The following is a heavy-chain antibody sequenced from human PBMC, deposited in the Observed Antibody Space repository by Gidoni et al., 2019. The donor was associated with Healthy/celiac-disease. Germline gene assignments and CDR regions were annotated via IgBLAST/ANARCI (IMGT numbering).Heavy chain of an antibody. CDR3: ARGLGGYIWGSYRHNWFDP. J-gene: IGHJ5*02. D-gene: IGHD3-16*02. CDR2: INHSEST. CDR1: GGSFSGYY. Sequence: QVQLQQWGAGLLKPSETLSLPCAVYGGSFSGYYWSWIRQPPGKGLEWIVEINHSESTNYNPSLKSRVTISVDTSKNQFSLKLSSVTAADTAVYYCARGLGGYIWGSYRHNWFDPWGQGTLVTVSS. V-gene: IGHV4-34*01.